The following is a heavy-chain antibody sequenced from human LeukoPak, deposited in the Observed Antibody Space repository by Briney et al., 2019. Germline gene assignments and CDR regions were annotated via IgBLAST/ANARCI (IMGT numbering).Heavy chain of an antibody. CDR2: IYYSGST. CDR1: GGSISSSSYY. Sequence: KSSETLSLTCTVSGGSISSSSYYWGWIRQPPGKGLEWIGSIYYSGSTYYNPSLKSRVTISVDTSKNQFSLKLSSVTAADTAVYYCARLEIVVVPAAIDYWGQGTLVTVSS. CDR3: ARLEIVVVPAAIDY. J-gene: IGHJ4*02. V-gene: IGHV4-39*01. D-gene: IGHD2-2*03.